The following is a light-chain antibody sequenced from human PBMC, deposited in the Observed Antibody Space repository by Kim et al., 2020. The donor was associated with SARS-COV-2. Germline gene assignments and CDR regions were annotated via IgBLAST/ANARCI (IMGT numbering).Light chain of an antibody. Sequence: GQAGTDSCTGTSSDDACYNYVSWYQQHPGKAPTPMIYDVSKRPSGVPVRFSDSKSGNTTSLTISGLQGEDEADYYCCSYAGSYTVVFGGGPQLTVL. CDR1: SSDDACYNY. CDR2: DVS. J-gene: IGLJ2*01. CDR3: CSYAGSYTVV. V-gene: IGLV2-11*01.